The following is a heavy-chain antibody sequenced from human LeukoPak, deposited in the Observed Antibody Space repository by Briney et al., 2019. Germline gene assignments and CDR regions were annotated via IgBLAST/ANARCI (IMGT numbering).Heavy chain of an antibody. V-gene: IGHV3-21*01. D-gene: IGHD6-19*01. CDR3: ARVGYSSGWYFDY. CDR2: ISSTSSYI. J-gene: IGHJ4*02. Sequence: PGGSLRLSCAASGFTFSSHAMHWVRQAPGKGLEWVSSISSTSSYIYYADSVKGRFTISRDNAQKSLYLQTNSLRAEDTAVYYCARVGYSSGWYFDYWGQGTLVTVSS. CDR1: GFTFSSHA.